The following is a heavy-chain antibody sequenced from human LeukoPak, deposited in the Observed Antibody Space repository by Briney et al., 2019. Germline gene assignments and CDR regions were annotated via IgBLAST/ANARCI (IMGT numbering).Heavy chain of an antibody. D-gene: IGHD2-2*01. CDR2: IYTSGST. J-gene: IGHJ5*02. Sequence: SETLSLTCTVSGGSISSGSYYWSWIRQPAGKGLEWIGRIYTSGSTYYNPSLKSRVTISVDTSKNQFSLKLSSVTAADTAVYYCARDLPLYDCSSTSCPYMGAWFDPWGQGTLVTVSS. CDR3: ARDLPLYDCSSTSCPYMGAWFDP. CDR1: GGSISSGSYY. V-gene: IGHV4-61*02.